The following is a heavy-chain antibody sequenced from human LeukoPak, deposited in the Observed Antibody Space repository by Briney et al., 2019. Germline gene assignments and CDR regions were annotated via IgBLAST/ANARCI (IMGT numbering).Heavy chain of an antibody. Sequence: ASVTVSYMASGYTFTRHGISWLRQAPGRGLEWMGWINPNSGDTNYAQKFQGRVTITRDPSISTAYMQLSSLTSDDTAVYYCARDGNFDIWGQGTMVTVSS. J-gene: IGHJ3*02. V-gene: IGHV1-2*02. CDR3: ARDGNFDI. CDR1: GYTFTRHG. D-gene: IGHD4-23*01. CDR2: INPNSGDT.